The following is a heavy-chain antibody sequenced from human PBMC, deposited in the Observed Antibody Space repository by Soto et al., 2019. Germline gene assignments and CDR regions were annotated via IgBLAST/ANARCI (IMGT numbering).Heavy chain of an antibody. CDR1: GGTFSSYA. J-gene: IGHJ3*02. D-gene: IGHD3-22*01. CDR2: IIPIFGTA. CDR3: SRGMDDSGGYLTPPLPRAFDI. V-gene: IGHV1-69*12. Sequence: QVQLVQSGAEVKKPGSSVKVSCKASGGTFSSYAISWVRQAPGQGLEWMGGIIPIFGTANYAQKFQGRVTITADESTXXAXMAXSSLRSEDTDVEYCSRGMDDSGGYLTPPLPRAFDIWGQGTMVTVSS.